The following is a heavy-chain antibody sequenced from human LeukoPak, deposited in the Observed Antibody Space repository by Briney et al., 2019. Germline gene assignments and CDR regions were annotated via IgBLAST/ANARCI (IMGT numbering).Heavy chain of an antibody. D-gene: IGHD3-3*01. Sequence: PGGSLRLSCAASGFTFSSYGMHWVRQAPGKGLEWVSAISGSGGSTYYADSVKGRFTISRDNSKNTLYLQMNSLRAEDTAVYYCARTIFGVERAEYFQHWGQGTLVTVSS. CDR1: GFTFSSYG. CDR2: ISGSGGST. V-gene: IGHV3-23*01. J-gene: IGHJ1*01. CDR3: ARTIFGVERAEYFQH.